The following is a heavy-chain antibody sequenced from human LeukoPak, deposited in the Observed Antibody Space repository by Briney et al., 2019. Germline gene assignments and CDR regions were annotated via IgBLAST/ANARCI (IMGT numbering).Heavy chain of an antibody. CDR1: GGSISSSSYY. D-gene: IGHD2-2*01. V-gene: IGHV4-39*01. CDR3: ARIVVPAATIYYYYYMDV. CDR2: IYYSGST. Sequence: SETLSLTCTVSGGSISSSSYYWGWIRQPPGKGLERIGSIYYSGSTYHNPSLKSRVTISVDTSKNQFSLKLSSVTAADTAVYYCARIVVPAATIYYYYYMDVWGKGTTVTISS. J-gene: IGHJ6*03.